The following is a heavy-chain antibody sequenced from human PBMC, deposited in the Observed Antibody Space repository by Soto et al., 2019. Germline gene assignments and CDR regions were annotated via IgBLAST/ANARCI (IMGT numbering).Heavy chain of an antibody. D-gene: IGHD2-21*01. Sequence: QVQLVQSGAEVKKPGASVKVSCKASGYTFASYGITWVRQAPGQGLEWMGWISAYNGNTHYAQKRQGRVSLTTDTSTSTAYLELRSLRSDATAVYYCARDRHIMAPSPSFDCWGQGNLVTVSS. CDR1: GYTFASYG. CDR3: ARDRHIMAPSPSFDC. CDR2: ISAYNGNT. J-gene: IGHJ4*02. V-gene: IGHV1-18*01.